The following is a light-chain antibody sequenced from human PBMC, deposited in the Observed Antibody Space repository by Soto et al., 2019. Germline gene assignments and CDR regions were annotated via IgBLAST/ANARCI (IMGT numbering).Light chain of an antibody. J-gene: IGLJ7*01. CDR3: SSYTTSGTLV. V-gene: IGLV2-14*01. CDR2: EVG. CDR1: SSDIGGYKY. Sequence: QSALTQPASVSGSPGQSITISCTGTSSDIGGYKYVSWYQQHPGKAPKLVIYEVGDRPSGVSNRFSVSKSGNTASLTISGLQAEDEADYYCSSYTTSGTLVFGGGTQLTVL.